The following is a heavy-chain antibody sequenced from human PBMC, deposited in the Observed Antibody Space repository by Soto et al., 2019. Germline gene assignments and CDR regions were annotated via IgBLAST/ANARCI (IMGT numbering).Heavy chain of an antibody. CDR1: GFTFSSNW. J-gene: IGHJ4*02. V-gene: IGHV3-74*01. Sequence: GGSLRLSCAASGFTFSSNWMDWVRQAPGKGLVWVSRISTDGSTTTYADSVKGRFTVSRDNAKNTLYLQMNSLRAEDTAVYYCARNRVGEFLDYWGQGALVTVSS. CDR3: ARNRVGEFLDY. D-gene: IGHD3-10*01. CDR2: ISTDGSTT.